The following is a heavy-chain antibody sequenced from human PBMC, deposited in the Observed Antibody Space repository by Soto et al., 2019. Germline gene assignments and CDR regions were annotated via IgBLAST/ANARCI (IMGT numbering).Heavy chain of an antibody. CDR1: GGSISSSYW. V-gene: IGHV4-4*02. CDR3: VTSLNYDFWRDGGRHYYFDY. CDR2: IYHSVST. J-gene: IGHJ4*02. D-gene: IGHD3-3*01. Sequence: SETLSLTCAVSGGSISSSYWWNWVRRPPGKGLEWIGKIYHSVSTNYNPSLKNRVTISVDKSNNQFSLRLSSVTAAYTAVYFCVTSLNYDFWRDGGRHYYFDYWGQGTLVTSPQ.